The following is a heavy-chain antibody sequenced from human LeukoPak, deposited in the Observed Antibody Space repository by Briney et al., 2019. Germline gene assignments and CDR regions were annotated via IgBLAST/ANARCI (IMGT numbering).Heavy chain of an antibody. Sequence: SETLSLTCTVSGYSISSGYYWGWIRQPPGKGLEWIGSTYHSGSTYYNPSLKSRVTISVDTSKNQFSLKLSSVTAADTAVYYCASLGRIAAAGQDYWGQGTLVTVSS. CDR2: TYHSGST. J-gene: IGHJ4*02. D-gene: IGHD6-13*01. CDR1: GYSISSGYY. V-gene: IGHV4-38-2*02. CDR3: ASLGRIAAAGQDY.